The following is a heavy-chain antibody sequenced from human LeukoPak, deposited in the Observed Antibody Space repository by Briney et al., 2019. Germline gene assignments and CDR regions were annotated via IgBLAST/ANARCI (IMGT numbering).Heavy chain of an antibody. CDR3: ARSPQSGSGWYDYFDY. J-gene: IGHJ4*02. Sequence: GRSLRLSCAASGFTFSSYAMHWVRQAPGKGLEWVSYISSRGSTMYYADSVKGRFTISRDNAKNSLYLQMNSLRAEDTAVYYCARSPQSGSGWYDYFDYWGQGTLVTVSS. CDR1: GFTFSSYA. V-gene: IGHV3-48*04. D-gene: IGHD6-19*01. CDR2: ISSRGSTM.